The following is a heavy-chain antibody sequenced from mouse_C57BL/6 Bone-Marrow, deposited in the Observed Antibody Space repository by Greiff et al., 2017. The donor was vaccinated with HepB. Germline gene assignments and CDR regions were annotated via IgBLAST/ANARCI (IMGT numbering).Heavy chain of an antibody. CDR2: IDPSDSYT. CDR3: ARRSITTSYFDY. Sequence: VQLQQPGAELVKPGASVKLSCKASGYTFTSYWMQWVKQRPGQGLEWIGEIDPSDSYTNYNQKFKGKATLTVDTSSSTAYMQLSSLTSEDSAVYYCARRSITTSYFDYWGQGTTRTVSS. J-gene: IGHJ2*01. D-gene: IGHD2-4*01. V-gene: IGHV1-50*01. CDR1: GYTFTSYW.